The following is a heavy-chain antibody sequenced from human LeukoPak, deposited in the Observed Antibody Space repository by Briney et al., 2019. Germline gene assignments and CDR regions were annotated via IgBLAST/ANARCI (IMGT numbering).Heavy chain of an antibody. D-gene: IGHD3-22*01. CDR2: IYSGGST. Sequence: GGSLRLSCAASGFTFSSYAMHWVRQAPGKGLEWISVIYSGGSTYYADSVKGRFTISRDSSKNTLYLQMNSLRAEDTAVYYCARENYYDGRNFDYWGQGTLVTVSS. J-gene: IGHJ4*02. CDR3: ARENYYDGRNFDY. CDR1: GFTFSSYA. V-gene: IGHV3-66*01.